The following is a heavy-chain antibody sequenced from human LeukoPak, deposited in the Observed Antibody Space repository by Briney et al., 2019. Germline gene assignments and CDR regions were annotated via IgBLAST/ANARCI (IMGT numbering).Heavy chain of an antibody. CDR1: GASISNNDFC. CDR3: ARREALDMRTFDY. Sequence: SETLSLTCAVSGASISNNDFCWGWLRQPPGKGPEWIGTIYYSGTAFYNPSLRSRVTVSLDTSRNQFSLKLSSVTAADTAVYYCARREALDMRTFDYWGQGTLVTVSS. CDR2: IYYSGTA. J-gene: IGHJ4*02. V-gene: IGHV4-39*01.